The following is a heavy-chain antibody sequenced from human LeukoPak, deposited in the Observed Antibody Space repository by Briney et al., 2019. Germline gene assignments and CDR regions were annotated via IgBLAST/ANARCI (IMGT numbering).Heavy chain of an antibody. CDR1: GFTFSSYA. J-gene: IGHJ4*02. CDR2: ISYDGSNK. V-gene: IGHV3-30-3*01. CDR3: ARDRVTIFGVVIGYFDY. D-gene: IGHD3-3*01. Sequence: GSLRLSCAASGFTFSSYAMHWVRQAPGKGLEWVAVISYDGSNKYYADSVKGRFTISRDNSKNTLYLQMNSLRAEDTAVYYCARDRVTIFGVVIGYFDYWGQGTLVTVSS.